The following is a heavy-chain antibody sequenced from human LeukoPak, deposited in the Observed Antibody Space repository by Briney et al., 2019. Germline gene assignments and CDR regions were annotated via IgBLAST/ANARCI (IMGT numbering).Heavy chain of an antibody. D-gene: IGHD3-22*01. V-gene: IGHV1-3*01. J-gene: IGHJ4*02. CDR2: INADDSNT. CDR1: GYTFTLYG. CDR3: ARDVHDSVYYYETSGPVFDY. Sequence: ASVKVSCKTSGYTFTLYGIHWVRQAPGQRPEWMGWINADDSNTQYSQRFQGRVTITRDTSARTAYMELSRLKSEDTAVYYCARDVHDSVYYYETSGPVFDYWGQGSLVTVSS.